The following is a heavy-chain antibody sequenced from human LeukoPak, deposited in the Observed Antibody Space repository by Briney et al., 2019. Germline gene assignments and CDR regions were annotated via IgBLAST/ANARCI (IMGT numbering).Heavy chain of an antibody. V-gene: IGHV3-66*01. J-gene: IGHJ3*02. CDR1: GFTVSSNY. CDR3: ARDGGGYYYGAFDI. CDR2: IYSGGST. Sequence: GGSLRLSCAASGFTVSSNYMSWVRQAPGKGLEWVSVIYSGGSTYYADSVKGRFTISRDNSKNTLYLQMNSLRAEDTAVYYCARDGGGYYYGAFDIWGQGTMVTVSS. D-gene: IGHD3-22*01.